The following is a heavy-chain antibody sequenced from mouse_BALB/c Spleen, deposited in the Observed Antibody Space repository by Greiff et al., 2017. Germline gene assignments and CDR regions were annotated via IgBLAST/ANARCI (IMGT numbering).Heavy chain of an antibody. J-gene: IGHJ2*01. V-gene: IGHV2-9*02. CDR2: IWAGGST. CDR3: ARGGLSSGYGSFDY. CDR1: GFSLTSYG. Sequence: VQLVESGPGLVAPSQSLSITCTVSGFSLTSYGVHWVRQPPGKGLEWLGVIWAGGSTNYNSALMSRLSISKDNSKSQVFLKMNSLQTDDTAMYYCARGGLSSGYGSFDYWGQGTTLTVSS. D-gene: IGHD1-2*01.